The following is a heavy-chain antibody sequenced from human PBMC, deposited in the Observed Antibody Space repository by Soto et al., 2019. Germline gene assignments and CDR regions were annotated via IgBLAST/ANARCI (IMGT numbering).Heavy chain of an antibody. J-gene: IGHJ4*02. CDR2: INHSGST. V-gene: IGHV4-34*01. D-gene: IGHD5-12*01. Sequence: QVQLQQWGAGLLKPSETLSLTCTVYGGSFSGYYWSWIRQPPGKGLEWIGEINHSGSTNYNPSLKSRVTISVDTSKKQFSLKLSSVTAADTAVYYCARFKGGYNYGYWGQGTLVTVSS. CDR3: ARFKGGYNYGY. CDR1: GGSFSGYY.